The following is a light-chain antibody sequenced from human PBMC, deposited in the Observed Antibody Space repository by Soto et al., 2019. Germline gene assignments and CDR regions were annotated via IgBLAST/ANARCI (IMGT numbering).Light chain of an antibody. CDR3: CSYTTSSTVL. CDR1: SSDVGGYNY. J-gene: IGLJ2*01. CDR2: DVS. Sequence: QSVLTQPTSVSGSPGQSITISCTGTSSDVGGYNYVSWYQQHPGKAPKLMIYDVSNRPSGVSNRFSGSKSGNTASLTISGLQAEDEADYYCCSYTTSSTVLFGGGTKLTVL. V-gene: IGLV2-14*03.